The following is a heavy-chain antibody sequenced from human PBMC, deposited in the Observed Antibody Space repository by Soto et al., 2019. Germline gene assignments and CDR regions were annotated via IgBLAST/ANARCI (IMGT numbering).Heavy chain of an antibody. D-gene: IGHD2-15*01. V-gene: IGHV1-8*01. CDR1: GYTFTSYD. J-gene: IGHJ4*02. CDR2: MNPNSGNT. CDR3: ARQGWWCSGGSCYLDY. Sequence: QVQLVQSGAEVKKPGASVKVSCKASGYTFTSYDINWVRQATGQGLEWMGWMNPNSGNTGYAQKFQGRVTMTRNTSISTAYMELSSLGSEDTAVYYCARQGWWCSGGSCYLDYWGQGTLVTVSS.